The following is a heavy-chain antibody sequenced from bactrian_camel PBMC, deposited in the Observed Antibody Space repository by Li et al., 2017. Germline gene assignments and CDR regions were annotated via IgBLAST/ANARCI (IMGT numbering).Heavy chain of an antibody. Sequence: VQLVESGGGSVQAGGSLNLSCACSGFVFNSYYMNWVRQAPGKGREWVSSISSGGVSTYYADTVKGRFTITQDNAKSTVYLQMNSLKPEDTAKYYCAADAPHVPLYCDGNVPGWGQGTQVTVS. J-gene: IGHJ4*01. D-gene: IGHD1*01. CDR3: AADAPHVPLYCDGNVPG. CDR2: ISSGGVST. CDR1: GFVFNSYY. V-gene: IGHV3S40*01.